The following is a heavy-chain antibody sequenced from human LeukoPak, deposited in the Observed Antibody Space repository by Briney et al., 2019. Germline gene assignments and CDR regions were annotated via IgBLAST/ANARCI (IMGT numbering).Heavy chain of an antibody. CDR2: IYYSGST. J-gene: IGHJ3*02. V-gene: IGHV4-31*03. D-gene: IGHD6-13*01. Sequence: SETLSLTCTVSGGSISSGGYYWSWIRQHPGKGLEWIGYIYYSGSTYYNPSLKSRVTISVDTSKNQFSLKLSSVTAADTAVYYCARAAAAAGTSAFDIWGQGTMVTVSS. CDR1: GGSISSGGYY. CDR3: ARAAAAAGTSAFDI.